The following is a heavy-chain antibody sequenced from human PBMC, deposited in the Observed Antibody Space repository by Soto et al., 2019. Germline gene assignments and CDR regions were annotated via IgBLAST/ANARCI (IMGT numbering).Heavy chain of an antibody. Sequence: GGSLRLSCEASGFTFRNYKMNWVRQAPGKGLEWVSQISIGSSSMDYADSVKGRFTISRGNAKNSLYLQMNSLRAEDTAVYYCARDRGAVTGQYFDYWGQGALVTVSS. CDR1: GFTFRNYK. J-gene: IGHJ4*02. V-gene: IGHV3-48*01. CDR3: ARDRGAVTGQYFDY. D-gene: IGHD6-19*01. CDR2: ISIGSSSM.